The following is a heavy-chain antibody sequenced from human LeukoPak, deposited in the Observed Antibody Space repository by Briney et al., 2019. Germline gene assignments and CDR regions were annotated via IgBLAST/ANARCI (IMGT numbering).Heavy chain of an antibody. V-gene: IGHV3-21*01. CDR3: ARDHYYDSSGYIPAGDAFDI. D-gene: IGHD3-22*01. Sequence: GGSLRLSCAASGFTFSSYSMNWVRQAPGKGLEWVSSISSSSYIYYADSVKGRFTISRDNAKNSLYLQMNSLRAEDTAVYYCARDHYYDSSGYIPAGDAFDIWGQGTMVTVSS. CDR1: GFTFSSYS. CDR2: ISSSSYI. J-gene: IGHJ3*02.